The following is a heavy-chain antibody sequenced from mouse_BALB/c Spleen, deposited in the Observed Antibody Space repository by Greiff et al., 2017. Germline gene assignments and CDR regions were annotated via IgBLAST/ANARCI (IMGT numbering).Heavy chain of an antibody. CDR3: GRFSGGIYYAMDE. J-gene: IGHJ4*01. CDR1: GFTFSSFG. CDR2: ISSGSSTI. D-gene: IGHD2-14*01. V-gene: IGHV5-17*02. Sequence: EVHLVESGGGLVQPGGSRKLSCAASGFTFSSFGMHWVRQAPEKGLEWVAYISSGSSTIYYADTVKGRFTISRDNPKNTLFLQMTSLWSEDTAMYYCGRFSGGIYYAMDEWGRGSSGSVTS.